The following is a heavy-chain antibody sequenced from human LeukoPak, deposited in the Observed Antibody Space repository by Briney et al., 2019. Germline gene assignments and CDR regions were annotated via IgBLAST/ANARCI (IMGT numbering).Heavy chain of an antibody. D-gene: IGHD5-12*01. CDR2: IYYSGST. CDR3: ARDYSGYGGLDY. Sequence: SETLSLTCTVSGGSINSGGYYWSWIRQHPGKGLEWIGYIYYSGSTYYNPSLKSRVSISVDTSKNQFSLKLSSVTAADTAVYYRARDYSGYGGLDYWGQGTLVTVSS. CDR1: GGSINSGGYY. V-gene: IGHV4-31*03. J-gene: IGHJ4*02.